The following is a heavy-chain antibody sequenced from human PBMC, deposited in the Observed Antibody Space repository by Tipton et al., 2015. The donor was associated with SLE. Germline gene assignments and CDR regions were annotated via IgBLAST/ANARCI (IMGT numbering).Heavy chain of an antibody. V-gene: IGHV4-59*01. CDR3: ARALGPNGDY. CDR1: GGSISSYY. Sequence: TLSLTCTVSGGSISSYYWSWIRQPPGKGLEWIGYIYYGGSTNYNPSLKSRVTISVDTSKNQFSLKLSSVTAADTAVYYCARALGPNGDYWGQGTLVTVSS. J-gene: IGHJ4*02. D-gene: IGHD7-27*01. CDR2: IYYGGST.